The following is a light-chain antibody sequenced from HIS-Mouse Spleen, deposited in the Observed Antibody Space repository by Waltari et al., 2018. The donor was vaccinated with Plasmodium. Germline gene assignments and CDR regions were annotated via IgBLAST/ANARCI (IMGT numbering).Light chain of an antibody. CDR2: EVS. CDR1: SRDVGGYNY. Sequence: QSALTQPASVSGSPGQSITISCPGTSRDVGGYNYVSWYQQPPGKAPKLMIYEVSNRPSGVSNRFSGSKSGNTASLTISGLQAEDEADYYCSSYTSSSTWVFGGGTKLTVL. V-gene: IGLV2-14*01. J-gene: IGLJ3*02. CDR3: SSYTSSSTWV.